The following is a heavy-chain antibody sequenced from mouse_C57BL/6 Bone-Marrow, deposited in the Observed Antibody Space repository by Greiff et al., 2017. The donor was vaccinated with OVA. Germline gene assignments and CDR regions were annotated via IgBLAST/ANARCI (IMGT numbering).Heavy chain of an antibody. V-gene: IGHV1-50*01. Sequence: QQPGAELVKPGASVKLSCKASGYTFTSYWMQWVKQRPGQGLEWIGEIDPSDSYTNYNQKFKGKATLTVDTSSSTAYMQLSSLTSEDSAVYYCAREDYPYAMDYWGQGTSVTVSS. J-gene: IGHJ4*01. CDR3: AREDYPYAMDY. CDR1: GYTFTSYW. D-gene: IGHD2-4*01. CDR2: IDPSDSYT.